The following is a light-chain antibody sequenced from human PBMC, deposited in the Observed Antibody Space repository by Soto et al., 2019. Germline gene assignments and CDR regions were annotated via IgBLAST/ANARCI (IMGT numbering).Light chain of an antibody. J-gene: IGKJ3*01. CDR3: QQSYSTPFT. Sequence: EIQITHSPSSLSASVGDRVTITCRASQSISSYLNWYQQKPGKAPKLLIYAASSLQSGVPSRFSGSGSGTDFTLTISSLQPEDFATYYCQQSYSTPFTFGPGTKVDIK. V-gene: IGKV1-39*01. CDR2: AAS. CDR1: QSISSY.